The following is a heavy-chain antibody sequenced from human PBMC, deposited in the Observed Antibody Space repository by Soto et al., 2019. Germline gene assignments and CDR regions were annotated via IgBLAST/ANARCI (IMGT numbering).Heavy chain of an antibody. V-gene: IGHV4-59*01. Sequence: SETLSLTCAVSGDSITSNHWNWIRQPPGRGLEWIGYIYNSGTTKYNPSLKSRVIISVDTSKNQLSLKLSSVTAADTAVYYCARVSMSTISWGFDPWGQGTLVTVSS. CDR2: IYNSGTT. D-gene: IGHD1-1*01. J-gene: IGHJ5*02. CDR3: ARVSMSTISWGFDP. CDR1: GDSITSNH.